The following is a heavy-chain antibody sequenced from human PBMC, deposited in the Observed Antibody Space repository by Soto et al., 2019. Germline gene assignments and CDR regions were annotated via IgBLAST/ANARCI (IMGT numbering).Heavy chain of an antibody. V-gene: IGHV1-18*01. CDR1: GYTFTSYG. CDR3: ARDVPRHDSSGYFQHY. D-gene: IGHD3-22*01. CDR2: ISAYNGNT. J-gene: IGHJ4*02. Sequence: QVQLVQSGAEVKKPGASVKVSCKASGYTFTSYGISWVRQAPGQGLEWMGWISAYNGNTNYAQKLQGRVTMTTDTSTSTAYMELRSLRSDDTAVYYCARDVPRHDSSGYFQHYWGQGPLVTVSS.